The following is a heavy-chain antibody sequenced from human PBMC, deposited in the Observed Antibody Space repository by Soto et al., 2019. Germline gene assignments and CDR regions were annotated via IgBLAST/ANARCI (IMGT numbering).Heavy chain of an antibody. CDR2: VFSTGST. D-gene: IGHD2-2*01. CDR1: GASITTSTSY. CDR3: ANHKVEYANSGVDR. J-gene: IGHJ5*02. V-gene: IGHV4-39*01. Sequence: QLQLQESGPGLVKPSETLSLTCSVSGASITTSTSYWGWIRQPPGGGLEWIGRVFSTGSTYYTPALRGRVTVSVVASGNEVSLKVDSVTVTDTAVNYGANHKVEYANSGVDRWGQGTLVAVSS.